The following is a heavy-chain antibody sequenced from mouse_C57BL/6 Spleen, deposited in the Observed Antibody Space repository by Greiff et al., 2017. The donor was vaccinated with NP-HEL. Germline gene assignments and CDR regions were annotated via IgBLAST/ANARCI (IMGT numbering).Heavy chain of an antibody. D-gene: IGHD2-4*01. CDR3: ARRWSYYDYDVGFDY. CDR1: GYAFSSSW. Sequence: QVQLQQSGPELVKPGASVKISCKASGYAFSSSWMNWVQQRPGKGLEWIGRIYPGDGDTNSHGKFKGKATLTADKSSSTAYMQLSSLTSEDSAVYFWARRWSYYDYDVGFDYWGQGTTLTVSS. J-gene: IGHJ2*01. CDR2: IYPGDGDT. V-gene: IGHV1-82*01.